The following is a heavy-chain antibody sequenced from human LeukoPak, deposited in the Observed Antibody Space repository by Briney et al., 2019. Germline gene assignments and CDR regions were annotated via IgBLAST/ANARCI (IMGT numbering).Heavy chain of an antibody. CDR2: IKPNSGGT. D-gene: IGHD2-2*01. V-gene: IGHV1-2*02. CDR3: ARARGDIVVVPAAIWFDP. CDR1: GYTFTVYY. J-gene: IGHJ5*02. Sequence: ASVKVSCKASGYTFTVYYMHWVRQAPGQGLEWMGWIKPNSGGTNYAQKFQGRVSMTRDTSISTAYMELSRLRSDDTAVYYCARARGDIVVVPAAIWFDPWGQGTLVTVSS.